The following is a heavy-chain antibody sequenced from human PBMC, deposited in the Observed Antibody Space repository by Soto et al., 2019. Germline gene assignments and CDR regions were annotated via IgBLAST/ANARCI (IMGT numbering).Heavy chain of an antibody. Sequence: GGSLRLSCTASGFTFSSYAMSWVRQAPGKGLEWVSAISGSGGSTYYADSVKGRFTISRDNSKNTLYLQMNSLRAEDTAVYYCAKDIAYYDILTGYYHYYYYGMDVWGQGTTVTVSS. CDR1: GFTFSSYA. CDR2: ISGSGGST. D-gene: IGHD3-9*01. V-gene: IGHV3-23*01. J-gene: IGHJ6*02. CDR3: AKDIAYYDILTGYYHYYYYGMDV.